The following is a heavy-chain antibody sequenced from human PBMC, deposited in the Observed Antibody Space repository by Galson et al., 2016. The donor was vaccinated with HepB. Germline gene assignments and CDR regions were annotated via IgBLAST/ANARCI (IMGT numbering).Heavy chain of an antibody. J-gene: IGHJ1*01. CDR1: GFAFANAW. CDR2: IKNSADGRTI. D-gene: IGHD3-16*01. V-gene: IGHV3-15*07. Sequence: SLRLSCAASGFAFANAWMNWVRQAPGKGLEGVGRIKNSADGRTIDNAAPVQGRFTISRHDSGTMLYLQMTRLKTEDTGVYYWVPEFHGWEGYDAYHWGQGALVTVSS. CDR3: VPEFHGWEGYDAYH.